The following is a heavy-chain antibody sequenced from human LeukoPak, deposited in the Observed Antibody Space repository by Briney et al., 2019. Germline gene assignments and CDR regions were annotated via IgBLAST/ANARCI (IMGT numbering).Heavy chain of an antibody. CDR1: GFTLSNAW. CDR3: ARGTRRRGITMIVVVTHGYYFDY. J-gene: IGHJ4*02. Sequence: GGSLRLSCAASGFTLSNAWMNWVRQAPGKGLEWVANIKQDGSEKYYVDSVKGRFTISRDNAKNSLYLQMNSLRAEDTAVYYCARGTRRRGITMIVVVTHGYYFDYWGQGTLVTVSS. CDR2: IKQDGSEK. D-gene: IGHD3-22*01. V-gene: IGHV3-7*01.